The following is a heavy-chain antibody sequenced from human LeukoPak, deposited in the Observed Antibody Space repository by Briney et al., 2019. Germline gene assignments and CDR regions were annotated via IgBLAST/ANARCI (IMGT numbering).Heavy chain of an antibody. J-gene: IGHJ4*02. Sequence: GGSLRLSCRVSGFTFGSYGMNWVRQAPGKGLEWVAYIGGWSDPIDYADSVKGRFTVSGDNGDSTLYLQMDSLRVDDTALYYCARDPGFAVARWGQGARVIVSS. CDR1: GFTFGSYG. CDR3: ARDPGFAVAR. CDR2: IGGWSDPI. V-gene: IGHV3-48*04.